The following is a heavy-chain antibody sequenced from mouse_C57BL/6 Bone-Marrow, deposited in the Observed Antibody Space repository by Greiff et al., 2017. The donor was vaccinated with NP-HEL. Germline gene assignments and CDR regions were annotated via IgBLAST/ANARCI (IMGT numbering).Heavy chain of an antibody. V-gene: IGHV2-5*01. CDR2: IWRGGST. CDR1: GFSLTSYG. J-gene: IGHJ1*03. CDR3: AKNGYGSSYRYFDV. Sequence: QVQLKESGPGLVQPSQSQSITCTVSGFSLTSYGVHWVRQSPGKGLEWLGVIWRGGSTDYNAAFMSRLSITKDNSKSQVFFKMNSLQADDTAIYYCAKNGYGSSYRYFDVWGTGTTVTVSS. D-gene: IGHD1-1*01.